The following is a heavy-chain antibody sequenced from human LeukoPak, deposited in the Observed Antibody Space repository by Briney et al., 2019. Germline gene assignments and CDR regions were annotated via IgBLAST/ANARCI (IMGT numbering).Heavy chain of an antibody. J-gene: IGHJ4*02. Sequence: GASVNVSCKASGYTFTSYAMNWVRQAPGQGLEWMGWINTNTGNPTYAQGFTGRFVFSLDTSVSTAYLQISSLKAEDTAVYYCAIRYCSSTSCYLDYWGQGTLVTVSS. V-gene: IGHV7-4-1*02. D-gene: IGHD2-2*01. CDR3: AIRYCSSTSCYLDY. CDR1: GYTFTSYA. CDR2: INTNTGNP.